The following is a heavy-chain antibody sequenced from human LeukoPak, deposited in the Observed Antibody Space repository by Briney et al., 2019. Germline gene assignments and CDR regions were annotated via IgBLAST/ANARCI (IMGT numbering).Heavy chain of an antibody. J-gene: IGHJ5*01. V-gene: IGHV3-74*01. CDR1: GFNFNMYW. CDR2: IDIDGGST. CDR3: ARDSNYHPDS. Sequence: TGGALRLSCAASGFNFNMYWMHWVRQGPGQGLVWVSHIDIDGGSTIYADSVKGRFTTSRDNSKNTLYLQMNSLRAEDTAVYYCARDSNYHPDSWGQGTLVTVSS. D-gene: IGHD1-1*01.